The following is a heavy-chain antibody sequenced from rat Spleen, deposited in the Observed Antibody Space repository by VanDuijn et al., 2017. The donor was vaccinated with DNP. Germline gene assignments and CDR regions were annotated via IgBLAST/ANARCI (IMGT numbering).Heavy chain of an antibody. CDR2: ITYDGSRT. D-gene: IGHD1-6*01. J-gene: IGHJ2*01. CDR1: GFTFSDYV. V-gene: IGHV5S10*01. Sequence: EVQLVESGGGLVQPGRSLKLSCAASGFTFSDYVMAWVRQAPKKGLEWVATITYDGSRTYYRDSVKGRFTISRDNAKSSLSLQMDSLRSEDTATYYCATEDIYVYYGPLDYWGQGVMVTVSS. CDR3: ATEDIYVYYGPLDY.